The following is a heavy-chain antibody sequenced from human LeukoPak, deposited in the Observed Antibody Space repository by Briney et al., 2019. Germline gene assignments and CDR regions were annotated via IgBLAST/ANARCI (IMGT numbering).Heavy chain of an antibody. Sequence: PGGSLRLSCAASGFIFRDYYMTWIRQAPGKGLQWVSDISSSRSYTNYADSVKGRFTISRDNAKNSLYLQMNSLRADDTAVYYCAGGGGGMVIGDYWGQGTLVTVSS. CDR1: GFIFRDYY. CDR2: ISSSRSYT. V-gene: IGHV3-11*06. J-gene: IGHJ4*02. D-gene: IGHD3-16*01. CDR3: AGGGGGMVIGDY.